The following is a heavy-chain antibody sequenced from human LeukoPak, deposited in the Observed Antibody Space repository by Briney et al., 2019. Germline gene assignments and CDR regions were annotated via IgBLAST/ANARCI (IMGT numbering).Heavy chain of an antibody. J-gene: IGHJ4*02. D-gene: IGHD3-22*01. Sequence: EASVKVSCKASGGTFSSYAISWVRQAPGQGLEWMGGIIPIFGTANYAQKFQGRVTITADESTSTAYMELSSLRSEDTAVYYCARIHTYYYDSSGYSLWGQGTLVTVSS. CDR3: ARIHTYYYDSSGYSL. CDR2: IIPIFGTA. V-gene: IGHV1-69*13. CDR1: GGTFSSYA.